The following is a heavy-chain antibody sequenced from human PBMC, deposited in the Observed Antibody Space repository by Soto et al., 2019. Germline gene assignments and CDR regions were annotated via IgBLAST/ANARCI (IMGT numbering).Heavy chain of an antibody. D-gene: IGHD3-22*01. Sequence: GGSLRLSCAASGFTFSSYGMHWVRQAPGKGLEWVAVISYAGSNKYYADSVKGRFTISRDNSKNTLYLQMNSLRAEDTAVYYCAKIVVATYDAFDIWGQGTMVTVSS. CDR1: GFTFSSYG. CDR2: ISYAGSNK. V-gene: IGHV3-30*18. CDR3: AKIVVATYDAFDI. J-gene: IGHJ3*02.